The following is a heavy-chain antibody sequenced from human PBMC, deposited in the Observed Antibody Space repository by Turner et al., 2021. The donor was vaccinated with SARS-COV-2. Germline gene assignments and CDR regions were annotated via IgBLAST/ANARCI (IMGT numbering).Heavy chain of an antibody. J-gene: IGHJ4*01. D-gene: IGHD1-26*01. CDR1: GFTFSSYT. CDR3: AKDVGVASLVGATADY. Sequence: EVQLLDSGGGLVQPGGSLRLSFAASGFTFSSYTMTWVRQAPGKGLQWVSAIRGSGSGTYYADSVKGRFTIARDNSKSTLYLQMSSLRAEDTAIYYCAKDVGVASLVGATADYWGQGTLVTVSS. CDR2: IRGSGSGT. V-gene: IGHV3-23*01.